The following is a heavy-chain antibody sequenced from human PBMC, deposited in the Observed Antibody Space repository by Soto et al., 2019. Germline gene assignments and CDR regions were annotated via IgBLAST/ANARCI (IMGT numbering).Heavy chain of an antibody. V-gene: IGHV2-5*02. D-gene: IGHD3-3*01. CDR3: ARFLWSDTSLYYFDY. CDR1: GFSLTGSGVG. CDR2: IYWDDDK. Sequence: QITLKESGPTLMKPTQTLTLTCTFSGFSLTGSGVGVGWIRQPPGKALEWLALIYWDDDKRYSPSLKSRLTLTKDTSKNHVALTVTNMDPVDTATYYCARFLWSDTSLYYFDYWGQGTLVTVSS. J-gene: IGHJ4*02.